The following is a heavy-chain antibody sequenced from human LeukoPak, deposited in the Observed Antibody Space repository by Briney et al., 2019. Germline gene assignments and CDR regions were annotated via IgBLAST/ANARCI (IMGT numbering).Heavy chain of an antibody. Sequence: GGSLRLSCAASGFSFGSYAMSWVRQAAGKGLEWVSEICGSVSGSGDCTYYADSVKGRFTISRDNSKNTLYLQMNSLRAEDTAVYYCATSPLLGYCSSTSCYPFDYWGQGTLVTVSS. CDR1: GFSFGSYA. CDR2: ICGSVSGSGDCT. V-gene: IGHV3-23*01. J-gene: IGHJ4*02. D-gene: IGHD2-2*01. CDR3: ATSPLLGYCSSTSCYPFDY.